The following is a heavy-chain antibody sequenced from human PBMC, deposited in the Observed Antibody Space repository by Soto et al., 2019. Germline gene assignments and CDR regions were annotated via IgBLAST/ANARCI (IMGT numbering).Heavy chain of an antibody. Sequence: ASVKVSCKDSGYTFTSYGISWVRQAPGQGLEWMGWISAYNGNTNYAQKLQGRVTMTTDTSTSTAYMELRSLRSDDTAVYSCARDSITMVRGVTDDSYYYGMDVWGQGTTVTVSS. V-gene: IGHV1-18*01. CDR1: GYTFTSYG. CDR3: ARDSITMVRGVTDDSYYYGMDV. D-gene: IGHD3-10*01. J-gene: IGHJ6*02. CDR2: ISAYNGNT.